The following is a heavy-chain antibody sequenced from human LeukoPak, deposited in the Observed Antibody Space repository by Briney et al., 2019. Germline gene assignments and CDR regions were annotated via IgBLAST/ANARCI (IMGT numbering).Heavy chain of an antibody. J-gene: IGHJ5*02. Sequence: PGGSLRLSCAASGFTFSSYAMHWDRQAPGKGLEWVAVISYDGSNKYYADSVKGRFTISRDNSKNTLYLQMNSLRAEDTAVYYCVKDGVYQLLFNWFDPWGQGTLVTVSS. D-gene: IGHD2-2*01. CDR1: GFTFSSYA. V-gene: IGHV3-30*07. CDR3: VKDGVYQLLFNWFDP. CDR2: ISYDGSNK.